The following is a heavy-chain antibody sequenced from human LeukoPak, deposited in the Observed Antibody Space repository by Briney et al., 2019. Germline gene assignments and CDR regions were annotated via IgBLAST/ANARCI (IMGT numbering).Heavy chain of an antibody. V-gene: IGHV3-30*02. J-gene: IGHJ4*02. CDR2: IRYDGRNK. CDR3: AKDSARKSIVGSTTRGVNDY. Sequence: SLRXSXGASGFTFSSYGMHWVRQAPGKGLEWVAFIRYDGRNKYYAESVKGRFTISRDNSKNTLYLQMNSLRAEDTAVYYCAKDSARKSIVGSTTRGVNDYWGQGTLVPVSS. D-gene: IGHD1-26*01. CDR1: GFTFSSYG.